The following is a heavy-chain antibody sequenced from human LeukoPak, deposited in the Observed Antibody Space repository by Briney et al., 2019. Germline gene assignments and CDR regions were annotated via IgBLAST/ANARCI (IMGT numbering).Heavy chain of an antibody. CDR1: GGSISSYY. Sequence: SETLSLTCTASGGSISSYYWSWIRQPPGKGLEWIGYIYYSGSTNYNPSLKSRVTISVDTSKNQFSLKLSSVTAADTAVYYCASHDPTVTTVENYYYYMDVWGKGTTVTVSS. D-gene: IGHD4-11*01. CDR2: IYYSGST. V-gene: IGHV4-59*08. J-gene: IGHJ6*03. CDR3: ASHDPTVTTVENYYYYMDV.